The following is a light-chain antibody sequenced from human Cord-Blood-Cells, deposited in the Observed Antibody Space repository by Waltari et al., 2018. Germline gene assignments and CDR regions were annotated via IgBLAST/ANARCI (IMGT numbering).Light chain of an antibody. CDR3: SSHAGSYTWV. J-gene: IGLJ3*02. Sequence: QSALTQPRSVSGSPGQSVTISCTGTSSDVGGYNYVSWYQHHPGKTPKLMIYDVSKRPSGGPDRYSGSKSGNTASLTITGRQAEDEADYYCSSHAGSYTWVFGGGTKLTVL. CDR1: SSDVGGYNY. CDR2: DVS. V-gene: IGLV2-11*01.